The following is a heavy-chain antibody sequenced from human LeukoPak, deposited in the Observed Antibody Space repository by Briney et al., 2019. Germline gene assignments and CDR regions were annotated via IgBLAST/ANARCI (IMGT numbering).Heavy chain of an antibody. CDR3: ARGITMVRGVIIGFAFDI. Sequence: GGSLRLSCAASGFTFSRYWMSWVREAPGKGLEWVANIKQDGSEKYYVDSVKGRFTISKDNAKKSLYLQMNSLRAEDTAVYYCARGITMVRGVIIGFAFDIWGQGTMVTVSS. J-gene: IGHJ3*02. D-gene: IGHD3-10*01. V-gene: IGHV3-7*04. CDR1: GFTFSRYW. CDR2: IKQDGSEK.